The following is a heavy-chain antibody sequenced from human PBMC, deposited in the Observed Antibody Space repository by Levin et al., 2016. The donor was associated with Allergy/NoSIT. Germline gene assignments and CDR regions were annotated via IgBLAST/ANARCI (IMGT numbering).Heavy chain of an antibody. D-gene: IGHD2-8*01. CDR3: ARDPIMAGIGDFDY. V-gene: IGHV1-46*01. CDR1: GYSFTLHN. J-gene: IGHJ4*02. Sequence: ASVKVSCKASGYSFTLHNMHWVRQAPGQGLEWMGRVHPSGGPQYAQSFQGRITMTSDTSTSTVFMELSSLRSEDTAVYFCARDPIMAGIGDFDYWGQGTQVTVSS. CDR2: VHPSGGP.